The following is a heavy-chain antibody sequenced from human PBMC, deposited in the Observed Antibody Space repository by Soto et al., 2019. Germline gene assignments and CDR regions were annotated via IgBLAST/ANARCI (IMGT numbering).Heavy chain of an antibody. CDR1: GFTFSPYA. V-gene: IGHV3-23*01. CDR2: ISGSGGST. CDR3: AKGLRRLLRTQYYYGLDV. J-gene: IGHJ6*02. Sequence: VSLRLSCAASGFTFSPYAMSWVRQAPGKGLEWVSSISGSGGSTHYADSVKGRFTVSRDNSKRALSLQMSSLREEDTATYYCAKGLRRLLRTQYYYGLDVWGRGTTVTVSS. D-gene: IGHD3-10*01.